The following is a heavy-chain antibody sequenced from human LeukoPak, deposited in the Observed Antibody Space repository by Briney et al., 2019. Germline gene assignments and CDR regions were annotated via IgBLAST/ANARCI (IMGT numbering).Heavy chain of an antibody. CDR1: GFTFSTYL. V-gene: IGHV3-74*01. J-gene: IGHJ4*02. CDR2: INSDGRTT. Sequence: GGSLRLSCAASGFTFSTYLMHWVRHAPGKGLVWVSRINSDGRTTNHADSVKGRFTISRDNAKNTLYLQMDSLRAEDTAVYFCARGVHYGSDYWGQGTLVTVSS. D-gene: IGHD4-17*01. CDR3: ARGVHYGSDY.